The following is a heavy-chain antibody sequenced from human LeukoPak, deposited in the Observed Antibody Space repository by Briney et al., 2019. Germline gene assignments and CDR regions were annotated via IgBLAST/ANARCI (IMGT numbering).Heavy chain of an antibody. Sequence: ASVKVSCKASGGTFSSYAISWVRQAPGQGLEWMGRIIPILGIANYAQKFQGRVTMTTDTSTSTAYMELRSLRSDDTAVYYCAAGGVSGWYTKFDYWGQGTLVTVSS. D-gene: IGHD6-19*01. CDR1: GGTFSSYA. J-gene: IGHJ4*02. V-gene: IGHV1-69*04. CDR2: IIPILGIA. CDR3: AAGGVSGWYTKFDY.